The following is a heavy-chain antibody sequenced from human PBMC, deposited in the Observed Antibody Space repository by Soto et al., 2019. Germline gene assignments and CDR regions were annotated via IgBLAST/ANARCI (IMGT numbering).Heavy chain of an antibody. Sequence: ELQLVESGGGLVQPGGSLRLSCAASGFTFSSYWMHWVRQAPGKGLVWVSRINSDGSSTSYADSVKGRFTISRDNAKNTLYLQMNSLRAEDTAVYYCAIRASYYDSSGYFDYWGQGTLVTVSS. CDR2: INSDGSST. CDR1: GFTFSSYW. CDR3: AIRASYYDSSGYFDY. J-gene: IGHJ4*02. V-gene: IGHV3-74*01. D-gene: IGHD3-22*01.